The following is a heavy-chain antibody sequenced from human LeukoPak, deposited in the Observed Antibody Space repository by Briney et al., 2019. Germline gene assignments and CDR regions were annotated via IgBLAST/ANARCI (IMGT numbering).Heavy chain of an antibody. CDR2: IWYNGSNK. J-gene: IGHJ3*02. Sequence: PGGSLRLSCAASEFTFSTHGMHWVRQAPGKGLEWVAVIWYNGSNKYYADSVKGRFTISRDNSKNTLYLQINSLRAEDTAVYYCARDPSDYDFWSGYYKDDAFDIWGQGTMVTVSS. V-gene: IGHV3-33*01. CDR1: EFTFSTHG. D-gene: IGHD3-3*01. CDR3: ARDPSDYDFWSGYYKDDAFDI.